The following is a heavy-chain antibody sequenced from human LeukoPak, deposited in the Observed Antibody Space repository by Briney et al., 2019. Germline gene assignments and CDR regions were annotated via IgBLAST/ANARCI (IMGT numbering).Heavy chain of an antibody. CDR2: IWYDGSNK. Sequence: PGRSLRLSCAASGFTFSSYGMHWVRQAPGKGLEWVAVIWYDGSNKYYADSVKGRFTTSRDNSKNTLYLQMNSLRAEDTAVYYCARDRGYYYDSSGRNAFDIWGQGTMVTVSS. J-gene: IGHJ3*02. D-gene: IGHD3-22*01. CDR1: GFTFSSYG. CDR3: ARDRGYYYDSSGRNAFDI. V-gene: IGHV3-33*01.